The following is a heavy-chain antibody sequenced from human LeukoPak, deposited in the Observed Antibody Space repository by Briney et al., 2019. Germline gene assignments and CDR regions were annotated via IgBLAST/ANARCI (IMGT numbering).Heavy chain of an antibody. CDR1: GYTFTSYD. CDR2: KNPNSGRT. CDR3: ARGPVSTHGMDV. D-gene: IGHD2-2*01. J-gene: IGHJ6*02. Sequence: ASVKVSCKASGYTFTSYDINWVRQATGQGLEWMGWKNPNSGRTGFAQKFQGRLTMITNTSISTAYMELSSLTSEDTAVYYCARGPVSTHGMDVWGQGTTVTVSS. V-gene: IGHV1-8*01.